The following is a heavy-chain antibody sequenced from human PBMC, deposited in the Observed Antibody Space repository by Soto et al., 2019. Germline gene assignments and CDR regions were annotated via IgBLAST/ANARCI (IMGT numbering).Heavy chain of an antibody. CDR1: GGSISSYY. V-gene: IGHV4-59*08. Sequence: SETLSLTCTVSGGSISSYYWSWIRQPPGKGLERIGYIYYSGSTNYNPSLKSRVTISVDTSKNQFSLKLSSVTAADTAVYYCARLLWSRGDWFDPWGQGTLVTVS. D-gene: IGHD3-10*01. CDR3: ARLLWSRGDWFDP. J-gene: IGHJ5*02. CDR2: IYYSGST.